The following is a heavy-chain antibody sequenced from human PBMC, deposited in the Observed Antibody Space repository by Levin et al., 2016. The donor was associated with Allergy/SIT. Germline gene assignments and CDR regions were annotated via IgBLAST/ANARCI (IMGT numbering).Heavy chain of an antibody. CDR2: IYYSGST. D-gene: IGHD5-12*01. V-gene: IGHV4-59*01. Sequence: RQAPGKGLEWIGYIYYSGSTNYNPSLKSRVTISVDTSKNQFSLKLSSVTAADTAVYYCARAYSGYANYYYYGMDVWGQGTTVTVSS. J-gene: IGHJ6*02. CDR3: ARAYSGYANYYYYGMDV.